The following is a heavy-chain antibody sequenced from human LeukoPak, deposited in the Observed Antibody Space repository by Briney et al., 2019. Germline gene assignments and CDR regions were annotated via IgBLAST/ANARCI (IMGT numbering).Heavy chain of an antibody. CDR1: GFTFSNYA. V-gene: IGHV3-30-3*01. Sequence: GRSLRLSCAATGFTFSNYAIPWGRQAPGKGLEWVAFISDDGSRQHYADSVKGRFTISRDNSKNTLNLQMNSLRAEDTAVYYCVKDRTGTYTLDYWGQGTLVTVSS. D-gene: IGHD3-10*01. J-gene: IGHJ4*02. CDR3: VKDRTGTYTLDY. CDR2: ISDDGSRQ.